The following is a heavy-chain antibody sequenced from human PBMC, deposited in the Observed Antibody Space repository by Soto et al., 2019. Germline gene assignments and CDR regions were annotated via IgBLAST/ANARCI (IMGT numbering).Heavy chain of an antibody. CDR3: ARQTDYSNYYSSLAPYDY. D-gene: IGHD4-4*01. V-gene: IGHV5-51*01. CDR2: IYPGDSDT. J-gene: IGHJ4*02. Sequence: GESLKISCKGSGYSFTSYWIGWVRQMPGKGLEWMGIIYPGDSDTRYSPSFQGQVTISADKSISTAYLQWSSLKASDTAMYYCARQTDYSNYYSSLAPYDYWGQGTLVTVSS. CDR1: GYSFTSYW.